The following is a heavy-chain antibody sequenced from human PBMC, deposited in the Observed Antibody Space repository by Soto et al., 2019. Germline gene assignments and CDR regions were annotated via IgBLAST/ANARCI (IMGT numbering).Heavy chain of an antibody. CDR1: GYTFTSYD. D-gene: IGHD1-26*01. CDR3: ARVGVLHDYYYYYMDV. J-gene: IGHJ6*03. CDR2: MNPNSGNT. V-gene: IGHV1-8*01. Sequence: ASVKVSCKASGYTFTSYDINWVRQATGQGLEWMGWMNPNSGNTGYAQKFQGRVTMTRNTSISTAYMELSSLRSEDTAVYYCARVGVLHDYYYYYMDVWGKGTTVTVSS.